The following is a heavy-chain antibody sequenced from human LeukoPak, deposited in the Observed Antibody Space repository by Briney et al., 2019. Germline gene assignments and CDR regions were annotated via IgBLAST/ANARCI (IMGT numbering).Heavy chain of an antibody. CDR2: ISGSGGST. J-gene: IGHJ4*02. CDR3: ARAALGSSWYEFDY. D-gene: IGHD6-13*01. Sequence: PGGSLRLSCAASGFTFSSYAMSWVRQAPGKGLEWVSAISGSGGSTYYADSVKGRFTISRDNSKNTLYLQMNSLRAEDTAVFYCARAALGSSWYEFDYWGQGTLVTVSS. V-gene: IGHV3-23*01. CDR1: GFTFSSYA.